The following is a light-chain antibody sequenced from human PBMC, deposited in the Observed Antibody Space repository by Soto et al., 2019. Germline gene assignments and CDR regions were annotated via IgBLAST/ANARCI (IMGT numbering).Light chain of an antibody. Sequence: EIVLTQSPGTLSLSPGERATLSCRASQSVSSSYLAWYQQKPGQAPKLLIYGASSRATGIPDRFSGSGSGTEFTLTISRLEPEDFAVYYCQQYGSSPRTFGQGTQVEI. CDR3: QQYGSSPRT. CDR1: QSVSSSY. J-gene: IGKJ1*01. V-gene: IGKV3-20*01. CDR2: GAS.